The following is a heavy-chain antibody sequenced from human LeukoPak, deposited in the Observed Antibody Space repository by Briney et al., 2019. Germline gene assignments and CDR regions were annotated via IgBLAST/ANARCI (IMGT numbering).Heavy chain of an antibody. J-gene: IGHJ4*02. D-gene: IGHD3-22*01. V-gene: IGHV1-18*01. CDR1: GYTFPSYG. CDR2: ISAYNGNT. CDR3: AREAYYCDSSAYYGSGFDF. Sequence: ASVNVSYMPSGYTFPSYGIRGVRQPPGQGLEWMGWISAYNGNTNYAQKLQGRVTMTTDTSTSTAYMELSSLRSDDTAVYYCAREAYYCDSSAYYGSGFDFWGQGTMVTVSS.